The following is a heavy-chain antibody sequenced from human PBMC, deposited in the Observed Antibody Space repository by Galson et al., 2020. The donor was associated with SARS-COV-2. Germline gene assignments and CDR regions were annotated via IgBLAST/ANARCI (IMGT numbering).Heavy chain of an antibody. CDR1: GFTLSSYW. D-gene: IGHD6-13*01. J-gene: IGHJ3*02. CDR3: AREGNSSLVGGAVEI. V-gene: IGHV3-7*01. CDR2: IKGDGSEI. Sequence: GESLKISCAASGFTLSSYWMSWVRQAPGKGLEWLGNIKGDGSEIWCVDSVKGRFTISRDNAKKSLYLQMNSLRVEDTAMYYCAREGNSSLVGGAVEIWGQGTMVTVFS.